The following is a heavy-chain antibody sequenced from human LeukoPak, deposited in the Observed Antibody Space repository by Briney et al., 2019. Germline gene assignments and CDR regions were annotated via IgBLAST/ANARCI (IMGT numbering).Heavy chain of an antibody. CDR2: ISGSGGST. J-gene: IGHJ4*02. CDR3: AKDPAYCSGGSCYSGLDY. CDR1: GFTFSSYA. Sequence: PGGSLRLSCAASGFTFSSYAMSWVRQAPGKGLEWVSAISGSGGSTYYADSVKGRFTISRDNSKNTLYLQMNSLRAEDTAVYYCAKDPAYCSGGSCYSGLDYWGQGTLVAVSS. D-gene: IGHD2-15*01. V-gene: IGHV3-23*01.